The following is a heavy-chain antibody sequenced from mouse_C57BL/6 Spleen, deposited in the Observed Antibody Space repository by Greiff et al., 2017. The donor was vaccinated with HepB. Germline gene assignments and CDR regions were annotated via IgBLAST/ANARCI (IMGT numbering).Heavy chain of an antibody. Sequence: EVMLVESGGGLVKPGGSLKLSCAASGFTFSDYGMHWVRQAPEKGLEWVAYISSGSSTIYYADTVKGRFTISRDNAKNTLFLQMTSLRSEDTAMYYCARGATVVANYFDYWGQGTTLTVSS. J-gene: IGHJ2*01. CDR1: GFTFSDYG. CDR2: ISSGSSTI. D-gene: IGHD1-1*01. V-gene: IGHV5-17*01. CDR3: ARGATVVANYFDY.